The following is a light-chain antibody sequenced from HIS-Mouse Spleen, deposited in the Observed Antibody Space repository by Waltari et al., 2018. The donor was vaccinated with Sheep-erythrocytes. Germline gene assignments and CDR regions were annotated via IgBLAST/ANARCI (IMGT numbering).Light chain of an antibody. V-gene: IGLV2-14*01. CDR2: EVS. CDR3: SSYTSSSTLV. Sequence: QSALTQPASVSGSPGQSITISCTGTSSDVGGYNYVSWYQQHPGKAPKLMIYEVSNLPSEVSNRLSGSKAGNTASLTISRLQAEDEADYYCSSYTSSSTLVFGGGTKLTVL. CDR1: SSDVGGYNY. J-gene: IGLJ3*02.